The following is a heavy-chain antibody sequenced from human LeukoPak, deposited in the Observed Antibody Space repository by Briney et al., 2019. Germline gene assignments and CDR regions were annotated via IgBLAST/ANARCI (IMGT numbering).Heavy chain of an antibody. D-gene: IGHD5-18*01. CDR1: GGPISSYY. V-gene: IGHV4-4*09. Sequence: SETLSLTCTVSGGPISSYYWSWIRQPPGKGLEWIGYIYASGSTNYNPSLKSRVTISVDTSKNQFSLKLSSVTAADTAVYYCARQDTAMGPYFDYWGQGTLVTVSS. J-gene: IGHJ4*02. CDR2: IYASGST. CDR3: ARQDTAMGPYFDY.